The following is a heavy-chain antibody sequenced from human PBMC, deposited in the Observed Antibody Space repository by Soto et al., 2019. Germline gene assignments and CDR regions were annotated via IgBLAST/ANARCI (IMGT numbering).Heavy chain of an antibody. CDR1: GDSVSSSDFY. Sequence: SETLSLTCAVSGDSVSSSDFYWTWIRPPPGKPLEWIGYVYSTGTTTYSPSLTSRVDMSVDTSENQFSLKVRSVTAADAAVYYCAGGGDIVATITKDYYYYGMDVWGQGTTVTVSS. CDR2: VYSTGTT. J-gene: IGHJ6*02. D-gene: IGHD5-12*01. V-gene: IGHV4-61*08. CDR3: AGGGDIVATITKDYYYYGMDV.